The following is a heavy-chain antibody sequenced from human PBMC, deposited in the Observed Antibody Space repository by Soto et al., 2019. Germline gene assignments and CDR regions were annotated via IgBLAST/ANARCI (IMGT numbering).Heavy chain of an antibody. Sequence: QVQLVQSGAEVKKPGSSVKVSCKASGGTFSSYAISWVRQAPGQGREWMGGIIPIFGTANYAQKFQGRVTITADEPTSTAYMELSSLRSKDTAVYYCARGHDYGDYYAPFDYWGQGTLVTVSS. CDR3: ARGHDYGDYYAPFDY. J-gene: IGHJ4*02. CDR1: GGTFSSYA. CDR2: IIPIFGTA. D-gene: IGHD4-17*01. V-gene: IGHV1-69*01.